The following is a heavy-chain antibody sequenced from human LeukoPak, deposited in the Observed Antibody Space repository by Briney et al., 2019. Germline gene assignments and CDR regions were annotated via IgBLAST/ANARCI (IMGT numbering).Heavy chain of an antibody. Sequence: GGSLRLSCAVSGFTFSSYSMNWVRQAPGKGLEWVSYISSSSSSISYADSMKGRFTISRDNAKNSLYLQMNSLRAEDTAVYYCARDTAGWGYYDSSVAGAFDIWGQGTMVTVSS. CDR3: ARDTAGWGYYDSSVAGAFDI. CDR1: GFTFSSYS. J-gene: IGHJ3*02. D-gene: IGHD3-22*01. V-gene: IGHV3-48*01. CDR2: ISSSSSSI.